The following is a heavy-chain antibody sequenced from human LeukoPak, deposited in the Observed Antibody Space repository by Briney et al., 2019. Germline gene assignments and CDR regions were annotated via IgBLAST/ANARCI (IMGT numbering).Heavy chain of an antibody. CDR2: IYYSGST. Sequence: SETLSLTCTVSGGSISTYYWNWIRQPPGKGLEWIGYIYYSGSTNCNPSLKSRVTISVDTSKNQFSLKLSSVSAADTAVYYCARRDSSGYYYYWGQGTLVTVSS. D-gene: IGHD3-22*01. V-gene: IGHV4-59*01. J-gene: IGHJ4*02. CDR1: GGSISTYY. CDR3: ARRDSSGYYYY.